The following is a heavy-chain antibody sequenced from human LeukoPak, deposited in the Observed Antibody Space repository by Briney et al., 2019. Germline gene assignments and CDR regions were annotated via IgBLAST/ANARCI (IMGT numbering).Heavy chain of an antibody. Sequence: SETLSLTCAVYGGSFSGYYWSWIRQPPGKGLEWIGEINHSGSTNYNPSLKSRVTISVDTSKNQFSLKLSSVTAADTAVYYCARRPLGVYSYGLYYFDYWGQGTLVTVSS. D-gene: IGHD5-18*01. J-gene: IGHJ4*02. V-gene: IGHV4-34*01. CDR3: ARRPLGVYSYGLYYFDY. CDR1: GGSFSGYY. CDR2: INHSGST.